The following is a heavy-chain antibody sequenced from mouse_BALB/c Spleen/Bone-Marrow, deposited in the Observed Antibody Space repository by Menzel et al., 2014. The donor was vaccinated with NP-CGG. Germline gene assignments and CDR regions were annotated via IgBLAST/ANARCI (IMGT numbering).Heavy chain of an antibody. Sequence: EVKLVESGGGLVQPGDSLRLSCATSGFTFSDFYMEWVRQPPGKRLEWIAASRNKAKYYTTEYSASVKGRFIVSRETSQSVLYLQMNALRAEDTAIYYCARDVGYGNYFVYWGQGTLVTVSA. D-gene: IGHD2-10*02. CDR3: ARDVGYGNYFVY. V-gene: IGHV7-1*02. CDR1: GFTFSDFY. J-gene: IGHJ3*01. CDR2: SRNKAKYYTT.